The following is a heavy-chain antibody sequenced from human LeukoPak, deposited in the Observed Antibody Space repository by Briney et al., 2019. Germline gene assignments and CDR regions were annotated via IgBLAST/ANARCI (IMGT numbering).Heavy chain of an antibody. CDR3: ARRPYSDTSGRLSDV. D-gene: IGHD3-22*01. Sequence: GGSLRLSCAASGFAFSSYNMNWVRQAPGKGLEWISYIGSSGSPTHYADSVGGRFTISRDNAKNSLYLQMDSLRDEDTAVYFCARRPYSDTSGRLSDVWGQGTTVTVSS. V-gene: IGHV3-48*02. CDR2: IGSSGSPT. J-gene: IGHJ6*02. CDR1: GFAFSSYN.